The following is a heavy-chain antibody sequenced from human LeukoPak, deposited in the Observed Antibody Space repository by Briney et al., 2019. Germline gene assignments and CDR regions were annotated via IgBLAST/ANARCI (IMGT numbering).Heavy chain of an antibody. D-gene: IGHD6-19*01. CDR1: GYTFSNYG. J-gene: IGHJ4*02. CDR2: ISVDNGHT. V-gene: IGHV1-18*01. Sequence: ASVKVSCKASGYTFSNYGISWVRQAHGQGLEWMGWISVDNGHTNYAQKVQGRVTMTADTSTSTAYMELRNLRSDDTAVYYCARCGYSSGWYCGVDDWGQGTLVTVSS. CDR3: ARCGYSSGWYCGVDD.